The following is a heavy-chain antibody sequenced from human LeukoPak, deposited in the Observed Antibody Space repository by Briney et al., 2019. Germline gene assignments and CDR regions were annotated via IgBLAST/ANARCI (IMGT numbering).Heavy chain of an antibody. J-gene: IGHJ4*02. CDR3: ARAGASGIAVADSMYYFDY. CDR1: GGSISSYY. V-gene: IGHV4-59*01. Sequence: PSETLSLTCTVSGGSISSYYWSWIRQPPGKGLEWIGYIYYSGSTNYNPSLKSRVTISVDTSKNQFSLKLSSVTAADTAVYYCARAGASGIAVADSMYYFDYWGQGTLVTVSS. CDR2: IYYSGST. D-gene: IGHD6-19*01.